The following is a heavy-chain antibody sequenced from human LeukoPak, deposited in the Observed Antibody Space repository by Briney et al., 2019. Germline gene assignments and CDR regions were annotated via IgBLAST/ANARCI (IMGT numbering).Heavy chain of an antibody. J-gene: IGHJ5*02. CDR3: AREDYYALYWFDP. CDR1: GGSISSYY. CDR2: IYTSGST. Sequence: SETLSLTCTVSGGSISSYYWSWIRQPAGKGLERIGRIYTSGSTNYNPSLKSRVTMSVDTSKNQFSLKLSSVPAADTAVYYCAREDYYALYWFDPWGQGTLVTVSS. V-gene: IGHV4-4*07. D-gene: IGHD3-22*01.